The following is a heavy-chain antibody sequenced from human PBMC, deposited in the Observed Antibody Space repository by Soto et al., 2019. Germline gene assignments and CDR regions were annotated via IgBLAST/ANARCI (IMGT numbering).Heavy chain of an antibody. CDR2: XXPXXXXX. V-gene: IGHV1-3*01. CDR1: GYTFTRYT. J-gene: IGHJ5*02. CDR3: ARGIATGQLDP. D-gene: IGHD2-15*01. Sequence: GASVNVSCKASGYTFTRYTMNLVRQAPGQGLEWXGRXXPXXXXXKXXXKFQDRVIITRDTSASTAYMDLSSLRSEDTAVYYCARGIATGQLDPWGQGTLVTVSS.